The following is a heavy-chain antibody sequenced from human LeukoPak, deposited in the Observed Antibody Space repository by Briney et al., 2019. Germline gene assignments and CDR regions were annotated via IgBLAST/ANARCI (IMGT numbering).Heavy chain of an antibody. D-gene: IGHD4-17*01. CDR2: IYYSGST. J-gene: IGHJ6*02. CDR3: ARDLRSGGDYDFYYYGMDV. V-gene: IGHV4-61*01. Sequence: KPSETLSLTCTVSGGSISSSSYYWSWIRQPPGKGLEWIGYIYYSGSTNYNPSLKSRVTISVDTSKNQFSLKLSSVTAADTAVYYCARDLRSGGDYDFYYYGMDVWGQGTTVTVSS. CDR1: GGSISSSSYY.